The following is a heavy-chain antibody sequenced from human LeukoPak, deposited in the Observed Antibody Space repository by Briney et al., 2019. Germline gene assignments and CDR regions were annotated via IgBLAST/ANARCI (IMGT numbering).Heavy chain of an antibody. V-gene: IGHV1-8*01. CDR2: MNPNSGRT. Sequence: ASVKVSCKASGYTLTSYDFNWVRQATGQGLEWMGWMNPNSGRTGYAQNFQGRITITRNTSISTAYMELSSLRSEDTAVYYSTRETSSRYFDYWGQGTLVTVSS. CDR3: TRETSSRYFDY. CDR1: GYTLTSYD. J-gene: IGHJ4*02.